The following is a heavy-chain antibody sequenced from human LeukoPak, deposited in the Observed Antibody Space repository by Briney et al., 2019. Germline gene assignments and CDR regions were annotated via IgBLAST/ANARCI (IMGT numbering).Heavy chain of an antibody. D-gene: IGHD6-19*01. V-gene: IGHV3-23*01. CDR1: GFTFSNDA. J-gene: IGHJ3*02. CDR3: AKRRYSSGWSTDAFDI. Sequence: GGSFRLSCAASGFTFSNDAMSWVRQAPGEWMEWVLSIRGSGDNTYYADSGKGRFSVSRDNSKSTLYVQMKRLRAEDTAIYYCAKRRYSSGWSTDAFDIWGQGTMVTVSS. CDR2: IRGSGDNT.